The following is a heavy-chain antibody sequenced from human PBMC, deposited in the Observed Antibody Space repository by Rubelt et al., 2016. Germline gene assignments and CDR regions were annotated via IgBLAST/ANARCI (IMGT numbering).Heavy chain of an antibody. CDR1: GGTFSSYA. D-gene: IGHD1-1*01. J-gene: IGHJ4*02. Sequence: SGAEVKKPGSSVKVSCKASGGTFSSYAISWVRQAPGQGLEWMGRIIPILGIANYAQKFQGRVTITADKSTSTAYMELSSLRSEDTAVYYCARDLRGDWTNYFDYWGQGTLVTVSS. V-gene: IGHV1-69*04. CDR2: IIPILGIA. CDR3: ARDLRGDWTNYFDY.